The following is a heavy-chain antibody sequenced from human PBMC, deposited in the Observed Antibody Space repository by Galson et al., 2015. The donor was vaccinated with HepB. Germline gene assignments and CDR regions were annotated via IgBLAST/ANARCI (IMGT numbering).Heavy chain of an antibody. CDR1: GFTFSSYW. Sequence: SLRLSCAASGFTFSSYWMSWVRQAPGKGLEWVANIKQDGSEKYYVDSVKGRFTISRDNAKNSLYLQMNSLRAEDTAVYYCARDRETTVGVYCSDYWGQGTLVTVSS. D-gene: IGHD4-23*01. CDR3: ARDRETTVGVYCSDY. J-gene: IGHJ4*02. V-gene: IGHV3-7*03. CDR2: IKQDGSEK.